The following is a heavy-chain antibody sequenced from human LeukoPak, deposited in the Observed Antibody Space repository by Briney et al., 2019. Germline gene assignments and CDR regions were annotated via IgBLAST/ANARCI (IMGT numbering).Heavy chain of an antibody. V-gene: IGHV3-23*01. Sequence: PGGSLRLSCAASGFTFSNYAMSWVRQAPGKGLEWVSGISNSGGSAYYADSVKGRFTISRDNSKNTLYLQMNSLRVEDTAVYYCARGGPEWPLDYWGQGTLVTVST. CDR1: GFTFSNYA. CDR3: ARGGPEWPLDY. J-gene: IGHJ4*02. D-gene: IGHD3-3*01. CDR2: ISNSGGSA.